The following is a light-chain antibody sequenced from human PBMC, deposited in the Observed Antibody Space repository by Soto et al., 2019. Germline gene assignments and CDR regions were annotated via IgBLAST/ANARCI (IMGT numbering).Light chain of an antibody. CDR1: QGINGY. Sequence: DIQLTQSPSFLSASVGDTVTITCRASQGINGYLAWYQRKPGKAPKLLIYAASTLHTGVPSRFSGSGSWADFTPTISSLQPEDFATYYCQQLYLYPYSFGQGTNLE. J-gene: IGKJ2*03. CDR3: QQLYLYPYS. V-gene: IGKV1-9*01. CDR2: AAS.